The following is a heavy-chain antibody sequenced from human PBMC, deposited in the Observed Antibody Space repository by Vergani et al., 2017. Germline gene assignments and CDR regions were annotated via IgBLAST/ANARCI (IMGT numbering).Heavy chain of an antibody. D-gene: IGHD6-19*01. Sequence: QVQLQQWGAGLLKPSETLSLTCAVYGGSFSGYYWSWIRRPPGKGLEWIGEINHSGSTNYNPSLKSRVTISVDTSKNQFSLKLSSVTAADTAVYYCARGRPRSSGWHYYYYGMDVWGQGTTVTVSS. CDR2: INHSGST. V-gene: IGHV4-34*01. CDR3: ARGRPRSSGWHYYYYGMDV. CDR1: GGSFSGYY. J-gene: IGHJ6*02.